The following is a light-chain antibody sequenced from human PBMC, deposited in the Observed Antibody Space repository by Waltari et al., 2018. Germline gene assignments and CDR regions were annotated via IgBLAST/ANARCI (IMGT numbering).Light chain of an antibody. CDR1: ALPKQY. J-gene: IGLJ2*01. V-gene: IGLV3-25*03. CDR3: QSADSSGTYVV. CDR2: KDS. Sequence: SYELTQPLSVSVSPGQTARITCSGHALPKQYADGYQQKPGQAPVLVIYKDSERPSGLPERFSGSSSGTTVTLTISGVQAEDEADYYCQSADSSGTYVVFGGGTKLTVL.